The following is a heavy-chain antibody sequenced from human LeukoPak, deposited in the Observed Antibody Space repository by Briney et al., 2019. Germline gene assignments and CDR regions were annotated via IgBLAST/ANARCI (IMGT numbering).Heavy chain of an antibody. CDR3: ARDGDSSGYYGGHFDY. V-gene: IGHV1-2*02. J-gene: IGHJ4*02. D-gene: IGHD3-22*01. Sequence: PGASVKVSCKASGGTFSSYAISWVRQAPGQGLEWMGWINPNSGGTNYAQKFQGRVTMTRDTSISTAYMELSRLRSDDTAVYYRARDGDSSGYYGGHFDYWGQGTLVTVSS. CDR1: GGTFSSYA. CDR2: INPNSGGT.